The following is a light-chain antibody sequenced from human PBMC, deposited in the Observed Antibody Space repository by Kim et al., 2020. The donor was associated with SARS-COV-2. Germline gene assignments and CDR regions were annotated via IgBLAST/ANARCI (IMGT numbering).Light chain of an antibody. CDR1: NGDIGGYNC. J-gene: IGLJ3*02. V-gene: IGLV2-14*03. CDR2: DVT. Sequence: GQSFSVSCTSTNGDIGGYNCVYWYQQRPGKAPKLMIYDVTKRPSGVSNRFSCSKSGNTASLTISGLQADDEADYYCSSYTSSKTWVFGGGTQLTVL. CDR3: SSYTSSKTWV.